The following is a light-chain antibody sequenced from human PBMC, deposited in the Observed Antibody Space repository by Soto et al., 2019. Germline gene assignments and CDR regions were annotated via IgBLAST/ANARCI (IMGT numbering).Light chain of an antibody. CDR2: SAS. CDR3: QKYDSVPQT. CDR1: QAISNY. Sequence: DIRMTQSPSSLSASVGDRVTITCRASQAISNYLAWYQQKPGKVPKLLIYSASTLQSGVPSRFSGSGSGTDFTLTISSLQPEDVATYYCQKYDSVPQTFGQGTKVEIK. V-gene: IGKV1-27*01. J-gene: IGKJ1*01.